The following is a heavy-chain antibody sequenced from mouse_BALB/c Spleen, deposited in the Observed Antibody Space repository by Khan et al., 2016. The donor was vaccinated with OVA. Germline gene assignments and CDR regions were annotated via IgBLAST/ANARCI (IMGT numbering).Heavy chain of an antibody. J-gene: IGHJ4*01. CDR1: GFSLTSYG. V-gene: IGHV2-3*01. CDR2: IWGDGST. Sequence: VQLQESGPGLVAPSQSLSITCTVSGFSLTSYGVNWVRQPPGKGLEWLGVIWGDGSTNYHSTLKSRLIIRKDNSKSQVFLKLNSLQTDDTATYCGDKLTPDDYSVDYWGQGTSVTVSS. CDR3: DKLTPDDYSVDY. D-gene: IGHD1-3*01.